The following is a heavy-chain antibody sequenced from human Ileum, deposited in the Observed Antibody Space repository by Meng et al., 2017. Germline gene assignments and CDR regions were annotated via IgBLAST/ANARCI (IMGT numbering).Heavy chain of an antibody. V-gene: IGHV6-1*01. Sequence: QDQLQPSGPGLVKPSQLLSLACAVSGGSVSSNIAAWKWIRQSPLRVLEWLGRTYYRSKWYSEYAVSVKSRISITPDTSKNQFSLQMNSVTPEDTAVYYCASGSGSLDYWGPGTLVTVSS. CDR1: GGSVSSNIAA. J-gene: IGHJ4*02. CDR3: ASGSGSLDY. CDR2: TYYRSKWYS. D-gene: IGHD3-3*01.